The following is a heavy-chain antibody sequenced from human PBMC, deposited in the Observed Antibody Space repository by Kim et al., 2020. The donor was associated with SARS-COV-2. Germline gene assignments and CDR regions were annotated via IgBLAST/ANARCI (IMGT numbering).Heavy chain of an antibody. D-gene: IGHD6-13*01. CDR1: GFTFSSFG. J-gene: IGHJ3*02. V-gene: IGHV3-33*01. Sequence: GGSLRLSCAASGFTFSSFGMHWVRQAPGKGLEWVAVIWFDGSNKYYADSVKGRFTISRDNSKNTLYLQMNSLRAEDTAVYYCARDGPLAAAGTDAFDIWGQGKMVTVSS. CDR2: IWFDGSNK. CDR3: ARDGPLAAAGTDAFDI.